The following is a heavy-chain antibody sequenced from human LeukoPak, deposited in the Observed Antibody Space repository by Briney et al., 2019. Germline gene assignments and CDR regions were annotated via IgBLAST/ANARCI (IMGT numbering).Heavy chain of an antibody. D-gene: IGHD6-13*01. J-gene: IGHJ4*02. Sequence: GGSLRLSCAGSGFTFSSYAMSWVRQAPGKGPEWVSAISGSGGSTYYADSVKGRFTISRDNSENTLYLQMNSLRAEDTAVYYCAKVAGWSTGGWGQGTLVTVSS. CDR2: ISGSGGST. V-gene: IGHV3-23*01. CDR1: GFTFSSYA. CDR3: AKVAGWSTGG.